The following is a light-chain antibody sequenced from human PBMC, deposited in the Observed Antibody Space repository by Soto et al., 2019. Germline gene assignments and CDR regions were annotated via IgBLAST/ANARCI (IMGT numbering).Light chain of an antibody. CDR1: QSVGSNS. V-gene: IGKV3-20*01. J-gene: IGKJ1*01. CDR3: QQYGSAPWT. CDR2: RAS. Sequence: ETVLTQSPGTLSLSPGERATLSCRASQSVGSNSLAWYQQKPGQAPRLLIYRASSRATGIPDRFSGSGSGTDFTLTISRLEPEDFAVYYCQQYGSAPWTFGQGTKVDIK.